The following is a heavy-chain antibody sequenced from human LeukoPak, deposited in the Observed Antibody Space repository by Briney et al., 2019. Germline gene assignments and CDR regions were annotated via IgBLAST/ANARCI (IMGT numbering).Heavy chain of an antibody. Sequence: ASVKVSCKASGFTFTSSAMQWVRQARGQRLEWIGWIVVGSGNTNYAQKFQERVTITRDMSTSTAYMELSSLRSEDTAVYYYAAVSPGTWSFDYWGQGTLVTVSS. CDR2: IVVGSGNT. V-gene: IGHV1-58*02. CDR1: GFTFTSSA. CDR3: AAVSPGTWSFDY. J-gene: IGHJ4*02. D-gene: IGHD1-1*01.